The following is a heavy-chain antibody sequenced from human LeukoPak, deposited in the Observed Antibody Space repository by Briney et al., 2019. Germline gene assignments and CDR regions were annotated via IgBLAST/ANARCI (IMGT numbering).Heavy chain of an antibody. CDR2: ISNGGVST. CDR3: AKLSSVSSQDFDY. D-gene: IGHD2-2*01. V-gene: IGHV3-23*01. Sequence: PGRSLRLSCAASGFTFSTYAMTWVRQAPGKGLDWVSVISNGGVSTYYADSVKGCFTISRDNSKNTLYLEMNSLRAEDTALYYCAKLSSVSSQDFDYWGQGTLVTVSS. CDR1: GFTFSTYA. J-gene: IGHJ4*02.